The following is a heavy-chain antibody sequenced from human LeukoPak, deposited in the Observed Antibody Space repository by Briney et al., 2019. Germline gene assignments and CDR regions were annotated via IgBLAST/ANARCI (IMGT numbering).Heavy chain of an antibody. D-gene: IGHD6-6*01. CDR3: ARSSAEVLNYYYYAMDV. CDR1: GYTFTNYG. Sequence: ASVKVSCKASGYTFTNYGISWIRQAPGQGLEWMGWISGYNGNANYPQKLQGRVTMTTDTSTSTSYMELRSLRSDGTAVYYCARSSAEVLNYYYYAMDVWAQGTTVTVSS. CDR2: ISGYNGNA. V-gene: IGHV1-18*01. J-gene: IGHJ6*02.